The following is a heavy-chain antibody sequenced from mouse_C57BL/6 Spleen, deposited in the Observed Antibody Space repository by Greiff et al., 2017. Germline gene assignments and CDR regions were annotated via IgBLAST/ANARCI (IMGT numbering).Heavy chain of an antibody. CDR1: GFTFSSYG. V-gene: IGHV5-6*01. D-gene: IGHD1-1*01. CDR3: ARQNWPITTVFDY. J-gene: IGHJ2*01. Sequence: EVQVVESGGDLVKPGGSLKLSCAASGFTFSSYGMSWVRQTPDKRLEWVATISSGGSYTYYPDSVKGRFTITRDNAKNTLYRKMSSLKSEDTAMYYGARQNWPITTVFDYWGQGTTLTVSS. CDR2: ISSGGSYT.